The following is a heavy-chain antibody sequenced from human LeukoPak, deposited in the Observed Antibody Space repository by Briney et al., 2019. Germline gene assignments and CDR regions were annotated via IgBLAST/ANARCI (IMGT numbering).Heavy chain of an antibody. CDR1: GFAFSSYA. J-gene: IGHJ3*01. V-gene: IGHV3-48*01. D-gene: IGHD3-22*01. CDR2: ISSSSTTI. CDR3: ARDHHRRLYDSQARDTFDF. Sequence: PGKSLRLSCAASGFAFSSYAMTWVRQPPGKGLEWVSYISSSSTTIYYADSVKGRFTISRDNAKNSLYLQMNSLRAEDTAVYYCARDHHRRLYDSQARDTFDFWGQGTMVTVSS.